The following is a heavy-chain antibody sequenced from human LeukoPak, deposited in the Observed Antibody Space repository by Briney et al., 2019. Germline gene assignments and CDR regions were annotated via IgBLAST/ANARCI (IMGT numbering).Heavy chain of an antibody. CDR3: AKDRIDNTVDQ. V-gene: IGHV3-66*01. CDR1: XSX. CDR2: IYSAGST. J-gene: IGHJ4*02. D-gene: IGHD2-21*01. Sequence: XSXXSWVXQXPGKGLEWVSVIYSAGSTYYADSVKGRFTISRDISKNTLYLQMNGLRAEDTAMYYCAKDRIDNTVDQWGQGTLVTVSS.